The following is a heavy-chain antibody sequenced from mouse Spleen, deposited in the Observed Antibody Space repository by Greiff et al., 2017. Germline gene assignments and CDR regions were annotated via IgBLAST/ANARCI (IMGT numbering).Heavy chain of an antibody. CDR2: ILPGSGST. V-gene: IGHV1-9*01. CDR3: ARGTTPLYAMDY. Sequence: VQLQQSGAELMKPGASVKISCKATGYTFSSYWIEWVKQRPGHGLEWIGEILPGSGSTNYNEKFKGKATFTADTSSNTAYMQLSSLTSEDSAVYYCARGTTPLYAMDYWGQGTSVTVSS. CDR1: GYTFSSYW. D-gene: IGHD1-1*01. J-gene: IGHJ4*01.